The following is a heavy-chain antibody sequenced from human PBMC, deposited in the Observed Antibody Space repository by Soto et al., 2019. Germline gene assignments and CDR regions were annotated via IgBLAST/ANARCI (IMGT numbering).Heavy chain of an antibody. CDR1: GFTFSNAW. V-gene: IGHV3-15*07. CDR2: IKSKTDGGTT. D-gene: IGHD3-16*01. CDR3: TTDLDFRDYVWGSYTAFDI. Sequence: GGSLRLSCAASGFTFSNAWMNWVRQAPGKGLEWVGRIKSKTDGGTTDYAAPVKGRFTISRDDSKNTLYLQMNSLKTEDTAVYYCTTDLDFRDYVWGSYTAFDIWGQGTMVTVSS. J-gene: IGHJ3*02.